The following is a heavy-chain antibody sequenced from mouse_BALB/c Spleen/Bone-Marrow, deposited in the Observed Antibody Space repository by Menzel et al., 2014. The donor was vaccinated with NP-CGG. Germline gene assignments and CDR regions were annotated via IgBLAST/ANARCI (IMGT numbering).Heavy chain of an antibody. Sequence: VKLVESGAELARPGASVKMSCKASGYTFTNYTMHWVKQRPGQGLEWIGYINPSSGYTNYNQRFKDTATLTADKSSSTAYMQLSSLTSADSAVYYCARGKTGVYGMDYWGQGASVTVSS. J-gene: IGHJ4*01. CDR3: ARGKTGVYGMDY. D-gene: IGHD4-1*01. V-gene: IGHV1-4*01. CDR2: INPSSGYT. CDR1: GYTFTNYT.